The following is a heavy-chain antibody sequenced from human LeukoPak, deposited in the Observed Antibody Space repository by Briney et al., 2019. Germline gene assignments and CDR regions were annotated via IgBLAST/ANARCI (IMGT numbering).Heavy chain of an antibody. V-gene: IGHV4-34*01. J-gene: IGHJ3*01. CDR3: ARAPYLSSGS. Sequence: SETTFLTSSVYGGSFRDYYWSWNRHPPGKGLEWIGEINHSGSTNYNPSLKSRVTISLDTSKNQFSLKLSSVTAADTAVYYCARAPYLSSGSWGQGILVAVSS. CDR2: INHSGST. CDR1: GGSFRDYY. D-gene: IGHD3-22*01.